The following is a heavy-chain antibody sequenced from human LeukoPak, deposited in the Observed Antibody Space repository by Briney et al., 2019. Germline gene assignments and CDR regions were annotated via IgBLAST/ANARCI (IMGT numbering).Heavy chain of an antibody. J-gene: IGHJ4*02. Sequence: GGSLRLSCAASGFTFSDYAMIWIRQAPGKGLEWVSLITGYGDYSYYTDSVKGRFTLSRDNSKNTLFLQMNSLRAEDVAVYFCAKNSGYNRQYFFDYWGQGTLVTVSS. CDR1: GFTFSDYA. CDR2: ITGYGDYS. CDR3: AKNSGYNRQYFFDY. D-gene: IGHD6-25*01. V-gene: IGHV3-23*01.